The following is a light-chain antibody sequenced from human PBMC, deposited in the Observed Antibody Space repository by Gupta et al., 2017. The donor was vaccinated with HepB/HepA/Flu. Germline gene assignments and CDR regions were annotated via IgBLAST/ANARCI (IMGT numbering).Light chain of an antibody. CDR3: QQYDNLPLT. Sequence: DIKMTQSPSSLSASVGDRVTITCQASQDISNYLNWYQQKPGKAPKLLIYDASNLETGVPSRFSGSGSGTDFTITISSLQPEDIATYYCQQYDNLPLTFGGGTKVEIK. J-gene: IGKJ4*01. CDR1: QDISNY. V-gene: IGKV1-33*01. CDR2: DAS.